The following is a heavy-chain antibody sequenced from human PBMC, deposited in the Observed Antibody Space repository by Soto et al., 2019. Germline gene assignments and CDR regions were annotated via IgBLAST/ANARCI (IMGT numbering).Heavy chain of an antibody. Sequence: SETLSLTCALYGGSFSDYYWGWIRQTPGKGLECIGEITHSGSTNYNPSLKSRVTLSLDTSKNQFSLGLTSVTAADTAVYYCARGLRASFGVRLSYYYYGLDVWGQGTTVTVS. J-gene: IGHJ6*02. CDR1: GGSFSDYY. D-gene: IGHD3-10*01. CDR2: ITHSGST. V-gene: IGHV4-34*01. CDR3: ARGLRASFGVRLSYYYYGLDV.